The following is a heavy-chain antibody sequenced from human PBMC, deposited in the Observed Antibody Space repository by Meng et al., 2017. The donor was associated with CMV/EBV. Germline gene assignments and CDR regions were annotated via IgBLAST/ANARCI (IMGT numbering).Heavy chain of an antibody. J-gene: IGHJ4*02. D-gene: IGHD2-15*01. Sequence: VLVLVPGAEVKKARGALEVSCKASGYSFTSYGISWVRQAPGQGLEWMGWISDYNGNTNYAQKLQGRVTMTTDTSTSTAYMELRSLRSDDTAVYYCARMEVGGGSCYSDYWGQGTLVTVSS. CDR2: ISDYNGNT. CDR3: ARMEVGGGSCYSDY. V-gene: IGHV1-18*01. CDR1: GYSFTSYG.